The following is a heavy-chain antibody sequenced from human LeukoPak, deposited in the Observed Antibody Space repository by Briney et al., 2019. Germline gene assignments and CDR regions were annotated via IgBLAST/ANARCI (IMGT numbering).Heavy chain of an antibody. Sequence: GGSLRLSCAASGFTFSSYGMNWVRQAPGKGLEWVSAVSGSGSTTYYARSVKGRFTVSRDNSKNTLYLQMNSLRVDDTAVYYCAKSLDYGGNRARLDFWGQGTLVTVSS. CDR1: GFTFSSYG. D-gene: IGHD4-23*01. CDR3: AKSLDYGGNRARLDF. CDR2: VSGSGSTT. V-gene: IGHV3-23*01. J-gene: IGHJ4*02.